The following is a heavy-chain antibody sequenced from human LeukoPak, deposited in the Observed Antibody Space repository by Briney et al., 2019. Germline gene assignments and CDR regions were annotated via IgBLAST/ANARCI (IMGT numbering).Heavy chain of an antibody. CDR3: ASQRITIFGVFIHFDY. D-gene: IGHD3-3*01. V-gene: IGHV4-59*08. J-gene: IGHJ4*02. CDR1: GGSISSYY. Sequence: SETLSLTCTVSGGSISSYYWSWIRQPPGKGLEWIGYIYYSGSTNYNPSLKSRVTISVDTSKNQFSLKLSSVTAADTAVYYCASQRITIFGVFIHFDYWGQGTLVTVSS. CDR2: IYYSGST.